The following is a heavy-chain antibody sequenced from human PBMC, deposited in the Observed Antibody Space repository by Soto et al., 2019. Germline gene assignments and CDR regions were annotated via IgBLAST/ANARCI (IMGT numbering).Heavy chain of an antibody. D-gene: IGHD6-6*01. CDR3: AKGSGSSSLLGFDC. CDR1: GFTFSSYA. V-gene: IGHV3-23*01. Sequence: EVQVLESGGGLVQPGGPLRLSCAASGFTFSSYAMSWVRQAPGKGLEWVSAIGGSGGSTYYADSVKGRFTISRDNSKDTLYLQMNSLRAEDTALYYCAKGSGSSSLLGFDCWGQGTLVTVSS. J-gene: IGHJ4*02. CDR2: IGGSGGST.